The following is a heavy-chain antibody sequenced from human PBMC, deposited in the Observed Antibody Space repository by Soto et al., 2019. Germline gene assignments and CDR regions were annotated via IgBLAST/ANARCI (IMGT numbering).Heavy chain of an antibody. J-gene: IGHJ6*03. D-gene: IGHD2-15*01. V-gene: IGHV3-74*01. CDR3: ARGDCVGGTSYSLAGSFYYYMDV. Sequence: EVQLVESGGGLVQPGGSLRLSCAASGFTFGNYWMYWVRQAPGKGLVWVSRINSDGSVSSYADSVKGRLTISRDNVKNTLYLQMDSLRVEDTAVYYCARGDCVGGTSYSLAGSFYYYMDVWGKGTTVTVFS. CDR1: GFTFGNYW. CDR2: INSDGSVS.